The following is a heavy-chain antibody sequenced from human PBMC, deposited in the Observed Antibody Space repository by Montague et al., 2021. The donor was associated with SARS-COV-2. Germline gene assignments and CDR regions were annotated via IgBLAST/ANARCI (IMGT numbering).Heavy chain of an antibody. CDR3: ARVGRQQLVRLSGMDV. D-gene: IGHD6-13*01. J-gene: IGHJ6*02. Sequence: SETLSLTCTVSGGSISSSSYYWGWIRQPPGKGLEWIGSIYFSGSPYYNPSLKSRVSISVDTSKNQFSLKLSSVTAADTAVYYCARVGRQQLVRLSGMDVWGQGTTATVSS. V-gene: IGHV4-39*07. CDR2: IYFSGSP. CDR1: GGSISSSSYY.